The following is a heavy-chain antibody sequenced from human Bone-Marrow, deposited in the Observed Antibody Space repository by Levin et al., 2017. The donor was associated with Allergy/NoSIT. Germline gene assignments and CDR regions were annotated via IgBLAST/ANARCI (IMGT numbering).Heavy chain of an antibody. V-gene: IGHV3-30*18. D-gene: IGHD2-15*01. CDR1: GFTFSSYG. CDR2: ISYDGSNK. Sequence: GGSLRLSCAASGFTFSSYGMHWVRQAPGKGLEWVAVISYDGSNKYYADSVKGRFTISRDNSKNTLYLQMNSLRAEDTAVYYCAKGYCSGGSCYRLDYWGQGTLVTVSS. CDR3: AKGYCSGGSCYRLDY. J-gene: IGHJ4*02.